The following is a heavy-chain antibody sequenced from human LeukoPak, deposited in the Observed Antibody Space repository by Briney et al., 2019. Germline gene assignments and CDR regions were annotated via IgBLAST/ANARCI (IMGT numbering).Heavy chain of an antibody. CDR2: IYYSGST. D-gene: IGHD7-27*01. J-gene: IGHJ5*02. V-gene: IGHV4-39*01. Sequence: SENLSLTCTVSGGSISSSSYYWGWIRQPPGKGLEWIGSIYYSGSTYYNPSLKSRVTISVDTSKNQFSLKLSSVTAADTAVYYCARQIFQLGINWFYPWGQGTLVTVSS. CDR3: ARQIFQLGINWFYP. CDR1: GGSISSSSYY.